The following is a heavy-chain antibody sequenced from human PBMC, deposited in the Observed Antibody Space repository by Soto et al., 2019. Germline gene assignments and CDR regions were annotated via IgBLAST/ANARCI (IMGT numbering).Heavy chain of an antibody. V-gene: IGHV3-33*01. J-gene: IGHJ6*02. CDR3: ASGAAAGTNYYYGMDV. D-gene: IGHD6-13*01. CDR2: IWYDGSNK. Sequence: GSLRLSCAASGFTFSSYGMHWVRQAPGKGLEWVAVIWYDGSNKYYADSVKGRFTISRDNSKNTLYLQMNSLRAEDTAVYYCASGAAAGTNYYYGMDVWGQGTTVTVSS. CDR1: GFTFSSYG.